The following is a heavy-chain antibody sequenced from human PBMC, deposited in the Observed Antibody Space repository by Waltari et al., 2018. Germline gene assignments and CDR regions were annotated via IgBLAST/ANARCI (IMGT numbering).Heavy chain of an antibody. Sequence: QVQLQESGPGLVEPSETLSLTCNVSGGSFSNYYWSWIRQPPGKGLEWIGHVSYIGSTTYNPSLQSRVTISIDTSEQQFSLKLTSVTPADTAVYYCARTMSTWGYGDYYFDYWGQGTLVTVSS. CDR2: VSYIGST. V-gene: IGHV4-59*01. CDR1: GGSFSNYY. J-gene: IGHJ4*02. D-gene: IGHD7-27*01. CDR3: ARTMSTWGYGDYYFDY.